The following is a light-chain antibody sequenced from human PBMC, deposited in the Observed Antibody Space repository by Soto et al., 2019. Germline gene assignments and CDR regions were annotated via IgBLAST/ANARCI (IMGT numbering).Light chain of an antibody. J-gene: IGKJ2*01. Sequence: EMVLTQSPGTLSLSPGERSTLSCRASHSVSSSYLAWYQQKPGQAPRLLIYGAYSRATVIPDRFSGSWSGTDFTLTISRLEPEDFAVYYCQLYGRSPPYTFGQGTKLEIK. CDR1: HSVSSSY. CDR2: GAY. V-gene: IGKV3-20*01. CDR3: QLYGRSPPYT.